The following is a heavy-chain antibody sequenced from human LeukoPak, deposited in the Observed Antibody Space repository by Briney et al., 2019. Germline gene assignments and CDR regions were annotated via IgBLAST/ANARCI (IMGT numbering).Heavy chain of an antibody. CDR2: ISYDGSNK. Sequence: GGSLRLSCASSGFTFSSYGMHWVRQAPGKGLEWVAVISYDGSNKDYADSVKGRFTISRDNSKNTLFLQMNSLRVEDTAVYYCAREPFAHLYDSSSYTGGDYWGQGTLVTVSS. D-gene: IGHD3-22*01. J-gene: IGHJ4*02. CDR3: AREPFAHLYDSSSYTGGDY. V-gene: IGHV3-30*03. CDR1: GFTFSSYG.